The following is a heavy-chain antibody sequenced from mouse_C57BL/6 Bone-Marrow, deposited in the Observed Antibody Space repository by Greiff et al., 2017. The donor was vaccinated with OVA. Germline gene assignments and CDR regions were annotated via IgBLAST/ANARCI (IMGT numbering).Heavy chain of an antibody. CDR1: GFTFSSYG. CDR2: ISSGGSYT. Sequence: EVQVVESGGDLVKPGGSLKLSCAASGFTFSSYGMSWVRQTPDKRLEWVATISSGGSYTYYPDSVKGRFTISRDNAKNTLYLQMSSLKSEDTAMYYCARMAPGTDAYWGQGLWSLSLQ. J-gene: IGHJ3*01. D-gene: IGHD4-1*01. CDR3: ARMAPGTDAY. V-gene: IGHV5-6*01.